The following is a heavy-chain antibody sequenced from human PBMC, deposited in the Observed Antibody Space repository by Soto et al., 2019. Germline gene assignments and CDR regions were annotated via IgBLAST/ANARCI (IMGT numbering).Heavy chain of an antibody. CDR3: ARRGRITMPTWFDP. CDR1: GGSISRSSYY. D-gene: IGHD3-10*01. Sequence: PSETLSLTCTVSGGSISRSSYYCGWIRQPPGKGLEWIGSIYYSGSTYYNPSLKSRVTISVDTSKNQFSLKLSSVTAADTAVYYCARRGRITMPTWFDPWGQGTLVTVSS. J-gene: IGHJ5*02. V-gene: IGHV4-39*01. CDR2: IYYSGST.